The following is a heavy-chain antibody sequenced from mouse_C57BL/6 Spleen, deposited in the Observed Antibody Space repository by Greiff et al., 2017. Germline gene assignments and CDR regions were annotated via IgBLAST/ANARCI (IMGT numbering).Heavy chain of an antibody. CDR3: ARGVYGSHLDY. Sequence: EVKLVESGPVLVKPGASVKLSCKASGYTFTDYYMNWVKPSHGKSLEWIGVINPYNGGTSYNQKFKGKATLTVDKSSSTAYMELNSLTSEDSAVYYCARGVYGSHLDYWGQGTTLTVSS. V-gene: IGHV1-19*01. J-gene: IGHJ2*01. D-gene: IGHD1-1*02. CDR1: GYTFTDYY. CDR2: INPYNGGT.